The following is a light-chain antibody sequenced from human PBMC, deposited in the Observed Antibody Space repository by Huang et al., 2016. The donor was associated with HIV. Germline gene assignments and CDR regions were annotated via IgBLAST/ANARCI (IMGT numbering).Light chain of an antibody. CDR2: DAS. CDR1: QSVSGQ. Sequence: EVVLTHSPATLSLSPGERVPLSCRASQSVSGQLVWYQQKHGQAPRVLIYDASSRAPGTPARFSGSGSGTDFTLTIRSLEPEDFAVYYCQQRSKWPPTFGGGTKVEIK. V-gene: IGKV3-11*01. CDR3: QQRSKWPPT. J-gene: IGKJ4*01.